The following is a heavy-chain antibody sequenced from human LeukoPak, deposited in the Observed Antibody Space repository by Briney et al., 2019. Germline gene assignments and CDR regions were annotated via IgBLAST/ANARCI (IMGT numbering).Heavy chain of an antibody. J-gene: IGHJ6*02. CDR1: GFTFDDYA. CDR2: ISWNSGSI. V-gene: IGHV3-9*01. CDR3: AKDRYCSGGSCYSHYYYYYGMDV. Sequence: GGSLRLSCAASGFTFDDYAMHWVRQAPGKGLEWVSSISWNSGSIAYADSVKGRFTISRDNAKNSLYLQMNSLRAEDTAVYYCAKDRYCSGGSCYSHYYYYYGMDVWGQGTTVTVSS. D-gene: IGHD2-15*01.